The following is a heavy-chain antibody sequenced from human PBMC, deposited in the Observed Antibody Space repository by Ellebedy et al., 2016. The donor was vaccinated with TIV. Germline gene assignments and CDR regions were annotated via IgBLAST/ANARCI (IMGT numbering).Heavy chain of an antibody. D-gene: IGHD3-3*01. J-gene: IGHJ3*02. CDR2: LYYSGST. CDR1: VGSVSSTSYY. Sequence: SETLSLTXTASVGSVSSTSYYWGWIRQPPGKGLQWIGRLYYSGSTYYNPSLKSRVTISRDTSKNQVSLKLTSVTASDTAVYYCARTLSDQYEAFHIWGQGTMVTVSS. CDR3: ARTLSDQYEAFHI. V-gene: IGHV4-39*01.